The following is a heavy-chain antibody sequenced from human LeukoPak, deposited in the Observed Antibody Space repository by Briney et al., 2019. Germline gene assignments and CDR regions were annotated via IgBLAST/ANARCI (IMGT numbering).Heavy chain of an antibody. CDR3: AKRIAATSFDY. D-gene: IGHD6-13*01. J-gene: IGHJ4*02. CDR1: GFTFSNYA. CDR2: ISGNGGST. Sequence: GGSLRLSCAASGFTFSNYAMSWVRQAPGKGLEWVSTISGNGGSTYYADSVKGRFTTSRDNSKNTVYLQMNSLRAEETALYYCAKRIAATSFDYWGQGTLVTVSS. V-gene: IGHV3-23*01.